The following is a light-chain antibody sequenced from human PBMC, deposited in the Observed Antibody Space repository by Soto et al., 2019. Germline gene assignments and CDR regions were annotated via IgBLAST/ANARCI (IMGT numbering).Light chain of an antibody. CDR1: QSVSSNF. J-gene: IGKJ1*01. V-gene: IGKV3-20*01. Sequence: EIVLTQSPVTLSLSPGERATLSCRASQSVSSNFLAWYQQKPGQALRLLIDGASNRATGIPDRFSGSGSGTDFTLTISRLEPEDFAVYYCQQYGSSPRTFGQGTKVDIK. CDR3: QQYGSSPRT. CDR2: GAS.